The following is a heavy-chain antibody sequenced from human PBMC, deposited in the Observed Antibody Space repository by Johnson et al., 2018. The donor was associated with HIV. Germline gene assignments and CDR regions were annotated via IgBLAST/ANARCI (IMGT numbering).Heavy chain of an antibody. Sequence: QVQLVESGGGLVKPGGSLRLSCAASGFTFSDYYMSWIRQAPGQGLEWVAVISYDGSNKYYADSVKGRFTISRDNAKNSLYLQMNSLRAEDTAVYYCASTGSGSDDAFDIWGQGTMVTVSS. CDR2: ISYDGSNK. V-gene: IGHV3-11*04. D-gene: IGHD3-10*01. J-gene: IGHJ3*02. CDR3: ASTGSGSDDAFDI. CDR1: GFTFSDYY.